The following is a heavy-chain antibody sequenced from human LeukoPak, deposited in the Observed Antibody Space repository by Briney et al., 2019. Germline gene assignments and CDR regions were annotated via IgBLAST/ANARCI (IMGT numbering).Heavy chain of an antibody. CDR3: ARDTVVTLGAYYYYYMDV. CDR2: IYYSGST. J-gene: IGHJ6*03. Sequence: SETLSLTCTVSGGSISSGGYYWSWIRQHPGKGLEWIGYIYYSGSTYYNPSLKSRVTISVDTSKNQFSLKLSSVTAADTAVYYCARDTVVTLGAYYYYYMDVWGKGTTVTVSS. D-gene: IGHD4-23*01. CDR1: GGSISSGGYY. V-gene: IGHV4-31*03.